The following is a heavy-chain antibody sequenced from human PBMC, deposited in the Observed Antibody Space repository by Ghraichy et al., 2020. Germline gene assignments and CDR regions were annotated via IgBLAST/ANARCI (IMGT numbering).Heavy chain of an antibody. V-gene: IGHV4-38-2*02. CDR1: GYSISSGYY. Sequence: SETLSLTCTVSGYSISSGYYWGWIRQPPGKGLEWIGSIYHSGSTYYNPSLKSRVTISVDTSKNQFSLKLSSVTAADTAVYYCASSMVRGANIDYWGQGTLVTVSS. D-gene: IGHD3-10*01. J-gene: IGHJ4*02. CDR3: ASSMVRGANIDY. CDR2: IYHSGST.